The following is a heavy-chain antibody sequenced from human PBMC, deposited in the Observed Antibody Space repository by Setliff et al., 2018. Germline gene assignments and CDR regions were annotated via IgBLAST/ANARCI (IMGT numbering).Heavy chain of an antibody. J-gene: IGHJ4*02. D-gene: IGHD5-18*01. CDR3: ARLPPLHTPMALTFDY. CDR2: ISYGGST. Sequence: KPSETLSLTCTVSNGSISTQYWSWIRQPPGKGLEWIGYISYGGSTDYSPSLKSRVTISVDTSKNQFSLELRSVTAADTAVYYCARLPPLHTPMALTFDYWGQGILVTVSS. V-gene: IGHV4-59*08. CDR1: NGSISTQY.